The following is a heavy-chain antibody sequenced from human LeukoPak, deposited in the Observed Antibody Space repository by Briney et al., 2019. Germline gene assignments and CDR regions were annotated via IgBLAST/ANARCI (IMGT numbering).Heavy chain of an antibody. CDR3: ARGRGGNRGYYYYYYGMDV. J-gene: IGHJ6*02. CDR2: INHSGST. Sequence: SETLSLTCAVYGGSFSGYYWSWIRQPPGKGLEWIGEINHSGSTNYNPSLKSRVTISVDTSKNQFSLKLSSVTAADTAVYYCARGRGGNRGYYYYYYGMDVWGQGTRSPSP. D-gene: IGHD4-23*01. V-gene: IGHV4-34*01. CDR1: GGSFSGYY.